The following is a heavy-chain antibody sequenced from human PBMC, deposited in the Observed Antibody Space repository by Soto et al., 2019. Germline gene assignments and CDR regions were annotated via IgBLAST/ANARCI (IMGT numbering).Heavy chain of an antibody. J-gene: IGHJ6*02. D-gene: IGHD1-26*01. V-gene: IGHV2-70*01. CDR3: ARTEIVSLPLPHYYYGMDF. CDR1: GFSLSTSGMC. Sequence: SGPTLVNPTQTLTLTCTFFGFSLSTSGMCVSWIRQPPGKALEWLALIDWDDDKYYSTSLKTRLTISKDTSKNQVVLTMTNMDPVDTATYYCARTEIVSLPLPHYYYGMDFRGQGTTVTVSS. CDR2: IDWDDDK.